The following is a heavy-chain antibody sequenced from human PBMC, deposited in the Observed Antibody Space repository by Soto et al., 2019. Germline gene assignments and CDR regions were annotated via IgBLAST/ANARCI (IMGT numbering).Heavy chain of an antibody. V-gene: IGHV2-5*02. D-gene: IGHD6-6*01. Sequence: QITLKESGPTLVRPTQTLTLTCSFSGFSLSTSGEGVGWIRQPPGKALECLALIYWDDDKRYNPSLESRLTITKDTSKNQVVLSMTMVDPVDTATYYCAHRIAARPFDSWGQGTLVTVSS. CDR1: GFSLSTSGEG. CDR3: AHRIAARPFDS. J-gene: IGHJ4*02. CDR2: IYWDDDK.